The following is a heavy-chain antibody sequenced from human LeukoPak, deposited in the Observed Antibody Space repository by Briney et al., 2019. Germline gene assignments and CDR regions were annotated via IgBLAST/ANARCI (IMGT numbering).Heavy chain of an antibody. Sequence: PGESLKISCKGSGYSFTSYWIGWVRQMPGKGLEWMGIIYPGDSDTRYSPSFQGQVTISADKSISTAYLQWSSLKASDTAMYYCARLKGEVGATSYISFDCWGQGTLVTVSS. CDR1: GYSFTSYW. V-gene: IGHV5-51*01. J-gene: IGHJ4*02. CDR2: IYPGDSDT. CDR3: ARLKGEVGATSYISFDC. D-gene: IGHD1-26*01.